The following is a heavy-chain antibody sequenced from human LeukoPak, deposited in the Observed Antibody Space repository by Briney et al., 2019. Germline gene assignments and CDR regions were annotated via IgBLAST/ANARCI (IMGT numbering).Heavy chain of an antibody. J-gene: IGHJ4*02. V-gene: IGHV4-59*01. Sequence: SSETLSLTCTVSGGSISSYYWSWIRQPPGKGLEWMRYIYYSGSTNYNPSLKSRVTISVDTSKNQFSLKLSSVTAADTAVYYCAREGYDFWSGYPDYWGQGTLVTVSS. CDR2: IYYSGST. D-gene: IGHD3-3*01. CDR3: AREGYDFWSGYPDY. CDR1: GGSISSYY.